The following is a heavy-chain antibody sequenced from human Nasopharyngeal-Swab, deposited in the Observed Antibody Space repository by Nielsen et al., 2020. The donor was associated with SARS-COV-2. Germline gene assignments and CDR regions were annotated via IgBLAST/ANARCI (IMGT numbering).Heavy chain of an antibody. D-gene: IGHD3-9*01. CDR1: GFTFEDYT. Sequence: SLKISCAASGFTFEDYTMHWVRQVPGKGLAWVACISWNSGTIGYADSVKGRFTISRDNAKNSLFLQMNSLRPEDTALYYCAKDFADWFFFDYWGQGALVSVSS. V-gene: IGHV3-9*01. CDR2: ISWNSGTI. CDR3: AKDFADWFFFDY. J-gene: IGHJ4*02.